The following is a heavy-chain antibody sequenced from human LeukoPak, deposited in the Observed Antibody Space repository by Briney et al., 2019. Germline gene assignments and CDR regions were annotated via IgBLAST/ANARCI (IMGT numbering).Heavy chain of an antibody. CDR1: GGSISSSSYY. CDR2: IYYSGST. V-gene: IGHV4-39*01. J-gene: IGHJ4*02. Sequence: SETLSLTCTVSGGSISSSSYYWGWIRQPPGKGLEWIGSIYYSGSTYYNPSLKSRVTISVDTSKNQFSLKLSSVTAADTAVYYCGRGRDKGGRYFVYWGQGTLVTVSS. CDR3: GRGRDKGGRYFVY. D-gene: IGHD3-16*01.